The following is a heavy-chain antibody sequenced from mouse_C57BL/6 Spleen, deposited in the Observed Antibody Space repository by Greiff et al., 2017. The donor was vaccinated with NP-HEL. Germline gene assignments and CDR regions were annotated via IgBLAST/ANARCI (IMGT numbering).Heavy chain of an antibody. CDR2: IYPGDGDT. J-gene: IGHJ2*01. V-gene: IGHV1-82*01. Sequence: VQLQQSGPELVKPGASVKISCKASGYAFSSSWMNWVKQRPGKGLEWIGRIYPGDGDTNYNGKVKGKATLTADKSSSTAYMQLSSLTSEDSAVYFCASLITTVVASSEDWGQGTTLTVSS. CDR1: GYAFSSSW. CDR3: ASLITTVVASSED. D-gene: IGHD1-1*01.